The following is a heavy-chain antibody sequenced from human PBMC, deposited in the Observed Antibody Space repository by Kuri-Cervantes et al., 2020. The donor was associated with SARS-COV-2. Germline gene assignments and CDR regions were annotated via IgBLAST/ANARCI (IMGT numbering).Heavy chain of an antibody. D-gene: IGHD3-3*01. V-gene: IGHV3-48*04. CDR3: AREDITIFGVVKEYFDL. CDR2: ISSSGSTI. CDR1: GFTFSSYS. J-gene: IGHJ2*01. Sequence: GESLKISCSASGFTFSSYSINWVRQAPGKGLEWVSYISSSGSTIYYADSVKGRFTISRDNAKNSLYLQMNSLRAEDTAVYYCAREDITIFGVVKEYFDLWGRGTLVTVSS.